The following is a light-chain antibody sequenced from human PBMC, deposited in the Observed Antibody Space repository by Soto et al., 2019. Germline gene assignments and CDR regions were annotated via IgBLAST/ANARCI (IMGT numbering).Light chain of an antibody. Sequence: IVLTQSPGTLSLSRGERATLSCRASQSVSSSYFAWYQQKPGQAPRLLIYGASSRATGIPDRFSGSGSGTDFTLTISRLEPEDFAVYYCQQYGSSLTWTFGQVTKLDIK. J-gene: IGKJ1*01. CDR1: QSVSSSY. CDR3: QQYGSSLTWT. V-gene: IGKV3-20*01. CDR2: GAS.